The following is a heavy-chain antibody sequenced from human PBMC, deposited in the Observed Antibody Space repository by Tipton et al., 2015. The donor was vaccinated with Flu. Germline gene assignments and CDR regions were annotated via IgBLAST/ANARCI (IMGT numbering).Heavy chain of an antibody. CDR3: ARRRDGYNCFDS. Sequence: TLSLTCSVSDDFVSRRSFHWSWIRQPPGKGLEWIGTVYHSGNTYYNPSLKSRVTISVDTSKNQFSVRLTAVTAADTAVYYCARRRDGYNCFDSWGQGTLVTVSS. CDR2: VYHSGNT. V-gene: IGHV4-39*07. D-gene: IGHD5-24*01. CDR1: DDFVSRRSFH. J-gene: IGHJ4*02.